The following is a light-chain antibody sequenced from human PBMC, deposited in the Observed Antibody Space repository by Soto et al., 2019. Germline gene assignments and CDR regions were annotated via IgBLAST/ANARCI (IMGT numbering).Light chain of an antibody. CDR1: QGITSY. CDR3: QQLTIYPWT. J-gene: IGKJ1*01. CDR2: AAS. Sequence: DIQLTQSPSFLSASVGDRVTITCRASQGITSYLAWYQQKPGKAPRLLIYAASTLQSGVPSRFSGSGSGTEFTLTISSLQPEDFATYYCQQLTIYPWTFGQGTKVEI. V-gene: IGKV1-9*01.